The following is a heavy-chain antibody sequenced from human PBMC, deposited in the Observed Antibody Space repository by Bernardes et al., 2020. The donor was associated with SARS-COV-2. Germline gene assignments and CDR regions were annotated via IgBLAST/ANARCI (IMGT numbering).Heavy chain of an antibody. CDR2: MNPNSGNT. CDR1: GYTFTSFD. Sequence: ASVKVSCKASGYTFTSFDINWVRQATGQGLEWMGWMNPNSGNTGYAQTFQGRVTMTSNTSITTAYMELTSLRSEDTAVYYCMRGRPGGMDVWGQGTTVTVSS. V-gene: IGHV1-8*01. J-gene: IGHJ6*02. CDR3: MRGRPGGMDV.